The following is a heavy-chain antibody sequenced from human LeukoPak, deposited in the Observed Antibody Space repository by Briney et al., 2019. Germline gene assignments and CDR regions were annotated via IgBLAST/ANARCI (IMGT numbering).Heavy chain of an antibody. V-gene: IGHV4-61*09. J-gene: IGHJ3*02. CDR2: IYRSGST. CDR3: ARELTEGDNDAFDI. Sequence: SETLSLTCTVSGGSISSGSYCWSWIRQPAGKGLEWIGHIYRSGSTNYNPSLKSRVTISVDTSKNQFSLKLSSVTAADTAVYYCARELTEGDNDAFDIWGQGTMVTVSS. D-gene: IGHD1-14*01. CDR1: GGSISSGSYC.